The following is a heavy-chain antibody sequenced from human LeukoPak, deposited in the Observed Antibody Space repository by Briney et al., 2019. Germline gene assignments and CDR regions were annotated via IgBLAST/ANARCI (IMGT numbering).Heavy chain of an antibody. CDR1: GFTFSSYE. D-gene: IGHD2-15*01. V-gene: IGHV3-48*03. Sequence: PGGSLRLSCAASGFTFSSYEMNWVRQAPGKGLEWVSYISSSGSTIYYADSVKGRFTISRDNAKNSLYLQMDSLRAEDTAVYYCARDRGGGHMDVWGKGTTVTISS. CDR2: ISSSGSTI. J-gene: IGHJ6*03. CDR3: ARDRGGGHMDV.